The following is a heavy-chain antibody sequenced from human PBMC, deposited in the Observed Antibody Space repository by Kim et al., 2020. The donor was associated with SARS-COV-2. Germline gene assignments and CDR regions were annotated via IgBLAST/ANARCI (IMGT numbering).Heavy chain of an antibody. Sequence: YDQEPVKGRFDISTDQSKNTLFLQMNNLRAEDTAVYYCARAGSDWNLLSNWGQGTLVTVSP. D-gene: IGHD6-19*01. V-gene: IGHV3-53*01. CDR3: ARAGSDWNLLSN. J-gene: IGHJ1*01.